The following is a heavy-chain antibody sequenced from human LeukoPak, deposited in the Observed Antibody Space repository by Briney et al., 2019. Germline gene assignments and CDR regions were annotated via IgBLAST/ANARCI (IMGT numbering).Heavy chain of an antibody. V-gene: IGHV4-39*07. D-gene: IGHD6-13*01. CDR2: IYYSGRT. J-gene: IGHJ5*02. Sequence: SETLSLTCTVFGASISSSSYYWAWIRQPPGKGLEWIGSIYYSGRTYYKPSLKSRVIISVDTSKNQFSLKLNSVTAADTAVYYCARPPGIAAAWFDPWAQGTLVTVSS. CDR1: GASISSSSYY. CDR3: ARPPGIAAAWFDP.